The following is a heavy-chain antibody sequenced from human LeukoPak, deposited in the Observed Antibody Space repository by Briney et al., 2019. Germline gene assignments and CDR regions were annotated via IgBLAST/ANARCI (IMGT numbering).Heavy chain of an antibody. CDR2: INWNGGRT. CDR3: AREYYGSGSYYNVGY. CDR1: GFTFDDYG. Sequence: GGSLRLSCAASGFTFDDYGMSWVRQVPGKGLEWVSGINWNGGRTGYADSVKGRFTISRDNAKKSLYVQMNSLRAEDTALYYCAREYYGSGSYYNVGYWGQGTLVSVSS. J-gene: IGHJ4*02. D-gene: IGHD3-10*01. V-gene: IGHV3-20*04.